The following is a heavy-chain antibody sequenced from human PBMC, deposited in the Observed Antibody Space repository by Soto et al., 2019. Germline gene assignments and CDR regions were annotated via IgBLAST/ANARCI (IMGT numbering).Heavy chain of an antibody. Sequence: PGGSLRLSCAASGFTFNTYGMHWVRQAPGKGLEWVAIIWYDGSNKDYADSVKGRFTISRDNSKNTLYLQMNSLRAEYTAVYYFARDLSYSSGWYPLPFWGQGTLVTVSS. CDR3: ARDLSYSSGWYPLPF. CDR2: IWYDGSNK. J-gene: IGHJ4*02. CDR1: GFTFNTYG. D-gene: IGHD6-19*01. V-gene: IGHV3-33*08.